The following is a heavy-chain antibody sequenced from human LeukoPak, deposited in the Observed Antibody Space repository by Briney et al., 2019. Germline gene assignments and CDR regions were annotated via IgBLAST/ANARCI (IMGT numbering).Heavy chain of an antibody. D-gene: IGHD6-19*01. Sequence: SETLSLTCTVFGDSISSYYCSWIRQPPGKGLEWIGYIYYSGSTSYNPSLKSRVTISLDTSNNQFSLKLRSVTAADTAVYYCARRLYYYYYMDVWGKGTTVTISS. CDR3: ARRLYYYYYMDV. CDR1: GDSISSYY. V-gene: IGHV4-59*12. CDR2: IYYSGST. J-gene: IGHJ6*03.